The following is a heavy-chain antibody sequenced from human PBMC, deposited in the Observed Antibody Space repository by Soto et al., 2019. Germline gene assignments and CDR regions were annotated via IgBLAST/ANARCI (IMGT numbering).Heavy chain of an antibody. V-gene: IGHV4-31*03. CDR3: ARGGGSTKVDY. Sequence: QVQLQESGPGLVKPSQTLSLTCTVSGGSITSSGYYWSWIRQHPGEGLEWIGFTSNSGSTSYNPSLKSRITISVDTCSNQFSLNLKSVTGVETAVYYCARGGGSTKVDYWGQGILVTVSP. J-gene: IGHJ4*02. D-gene: IGHD2-2*01. CDR2: TSNSGST. CDR1: GGSITSSGYY.